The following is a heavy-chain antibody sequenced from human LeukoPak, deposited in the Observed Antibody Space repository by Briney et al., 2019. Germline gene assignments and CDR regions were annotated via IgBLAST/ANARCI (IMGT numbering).Heavy chain of an antibody. D-gene: IGHD4-23*01. Sequence: SGPTLVKPTQTLMLTCTFSGFSLSTSGVGVGWIRQPPGKALEWLALIYWDDDKRYSPSLKSRLTITKDTSKNQVVLTMTNMDPVDTATYYCAHWLESTVVTPFDYWGQGTLVTVSS. CDR1: GFSLSTSGVG. CDR3: AHWLESTVVTPFDY. CDR2: IYWDDDK. V-gene: IGHV2-5*02. J-gene: IGHJ4*02.